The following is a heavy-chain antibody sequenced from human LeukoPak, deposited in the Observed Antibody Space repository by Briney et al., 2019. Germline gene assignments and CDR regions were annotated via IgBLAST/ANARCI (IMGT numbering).Heavy chain of an antibody. CDR1: GYTFTGYY. Sequence: ASVKVSCKASGYTFTGYYMHWVRQAPGQGLEWMGWINPNSGGTNYAQKFQGRVTMTRDTSISTAYMELSRLRSDDTAVYYCARSSPGYYPYYYYGMDVRGQGTTVTVSS. D-gene: IGHD3-9*01. V-gene: IGHV1-2*02. J-gene: IGHJ6*02. CDR3: ARSSPGYYPYYYYGMDV. CDR2: INPNSGGT.